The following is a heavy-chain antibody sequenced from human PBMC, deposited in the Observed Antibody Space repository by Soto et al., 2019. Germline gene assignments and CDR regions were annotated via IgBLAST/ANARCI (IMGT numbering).Heavy chain of an antibody. CDR2: INAGNGNT. CDR1: GYTFTSYA. Sequence: QVQLVQSGAEVKKPGASVKVSCKASGYTFTSYALHWVRQAPGQRLEWMGWINAGNGNTKYSQKFQGRVTITRDTSASTAYMELSSLRSEDTAVYYCGRGPFGELSYYYMDVWGKGTTVTVSS. J-gene: IGHJ6*03. V-gene: IGHV1-3*01. CDR3: GRGPFGELSYYYMDV. D-gene: IGHD3-10*01.